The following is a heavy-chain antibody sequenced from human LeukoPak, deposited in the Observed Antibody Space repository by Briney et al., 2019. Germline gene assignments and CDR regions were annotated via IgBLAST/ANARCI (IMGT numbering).Heavy chain of an antibody. V-gene: IGHV4-38-2*02. D-gene: IGHD2-15*01. J-gene: IGHJ4*02. CDR2: IYHSGST. CDR1: GYSISIWYY. Sequence: SETLSLTCTVSGYSISIWYYWGWIRQPPGKGLEWIESIYHSGSTYHNPSLKTRDHLPVDPYKNQFSLNLSSVTAADTAVYYCARDRGYCSGGSCWLASFDYWGQGTLVTVPS. CDR3: ARDRGYCSGGSCWLASFDY.